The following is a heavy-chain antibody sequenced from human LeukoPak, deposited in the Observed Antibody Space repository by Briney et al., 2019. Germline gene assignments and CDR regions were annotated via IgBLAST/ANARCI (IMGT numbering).Heavy chain of an antibody. V-gene: IGHV4-4*07. D-gene: IGHD3-10*01. CDR3: ARSSYYYGADAYDI. CDR1: GGSISSYY. Sequence: SETLSLTCTVSGGSISSYYWSWIRQPAGKGLEWIGRIYSSGSTNYNPSLKSPVTISLDTSKNQFSLKLSSVTAADTAVYYCARSSYYYGADAYDIWGQGTMVTVSS. CDR2: IYSSGST. J-gene: IGHJ3*02.